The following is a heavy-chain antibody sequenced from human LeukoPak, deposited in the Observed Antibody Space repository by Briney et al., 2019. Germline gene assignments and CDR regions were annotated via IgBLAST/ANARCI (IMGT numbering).Heavy chain of an antibody. V-gene: IGHV1-8*03. CDR1: GYTFTNYH. Sequence: ASVTVSCKASGYTFTNYHINWVRQATGQGLAWMGWMNPNNGDSGYAQKFQGRVTITRDTSISTSYMELRSLRSYDTAVYFCARTTSFTASGYDYWGQGTLVTVSS. D-gene: IGHD6-25*01. CDR3: ARTTSFTASGYDY. J-gene: IGHJ4*02. CDR2: MNPNNGDS.